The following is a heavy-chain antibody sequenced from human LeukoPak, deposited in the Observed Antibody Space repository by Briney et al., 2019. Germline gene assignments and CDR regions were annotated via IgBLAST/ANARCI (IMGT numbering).Heavy chain of an antibody. CDR2: INHSGST. V-gene: IGHV4-34*01. Sequence: PSETLSLTCAVYGGSFSGYYWSWIRQPPGKGVEWIGEINHSGSTNYNPSLKSRVTISVDTSKNPFSLELSSVTAADTAVYYCASSTGYSSSWYGAGYFDSWGQGTLVTVSS. CDR1: GGSFSGYY. D-gene: IGHD6-13*01. CDR3: ASSTGYSSSWYGAGYFDS. J-gene: IGHJ4*02.